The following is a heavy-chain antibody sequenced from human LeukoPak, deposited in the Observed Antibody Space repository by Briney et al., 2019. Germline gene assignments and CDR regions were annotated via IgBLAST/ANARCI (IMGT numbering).Heavy chain of an antibody. CDR3: ARDHHRRLYDSQARDTFDI. CDR2: ISSSSTYI. Sequence: PGGSLRLSCAASGFTFRNYAMNWVRQAPGKGLEWVSFISSSSTYIYYADSVKGRFTISRDNAKSSLYLQMNSLRADDTAVYYCARDHHRRLYDSQARDTFDIWGQGTMAVSS. V-gene: IGHV3-21*01. D-gene: IGHD3-22*01. J-gene: IGHJ3*02. CDR1: GFTFRNYA.